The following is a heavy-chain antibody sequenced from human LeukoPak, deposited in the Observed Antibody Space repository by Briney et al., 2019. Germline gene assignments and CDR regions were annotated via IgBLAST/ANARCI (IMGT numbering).Heavy chain of an antibody. CDR3: ARAYSSSPPADAFDI. J-gene: IGHJ3*02. CDR2: IYYSGST. Sequence: PSETLSLTCTVSGGSISSYYWSWIRQPPGKGLEWIGYIYYSGSTNYNPSLKSRVTISVDTSKNQFSLKLSSVTAADTAVYYCARAYSSSPPADAFDIWGQGTMVTVSS. CDR1: GGSISSYY. V-gene: IGHV4-59*01. D-gene: IGHD6-6*01.